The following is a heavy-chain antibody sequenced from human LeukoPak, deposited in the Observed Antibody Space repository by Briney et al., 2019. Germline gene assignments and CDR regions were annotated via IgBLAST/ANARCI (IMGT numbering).Heavy chain of an antibody. D-gene: IGHD6-6*01. CDR2: ISYDGSNK. CDR3: AREPKLSSYYYGMDV. CDR1: GFTFSSYA. Sequence: GRSLTLSYAASGFTFSSYAMHWARQAPGKWLEWVADISYDGSNKYYADSVKGRFTISRDNSKNALYLQMNSLRAEDTAVYYCAREPKLSSYYYGMDVWGQGTTVTVSS. V-gene: IGHV3-30-3*01. J-gene: IGHJ6*02.